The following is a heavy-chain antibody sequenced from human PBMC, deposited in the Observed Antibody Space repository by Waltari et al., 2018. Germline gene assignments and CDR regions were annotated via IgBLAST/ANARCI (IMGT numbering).Heavy chain of an antibody. CDR1: GYAFTSYD. CDR2: MNPNSGNT. Sequence: QVQLVQSGAEVKKPGASVMVSCRASGYAFTSYDINWVRQATGQGLEWMGWMNPNSGNTGYAQKFQGRVTLTRDTSISTAFMELSSLRSEDTAVYYCARTHGDLDYWGQGTLVTVSS. V-gene: IGHV1-8*01. D-gene: IGHD3-10*01. CDR3: ARTHGDLDY. J-gene: IGHJ4*02.